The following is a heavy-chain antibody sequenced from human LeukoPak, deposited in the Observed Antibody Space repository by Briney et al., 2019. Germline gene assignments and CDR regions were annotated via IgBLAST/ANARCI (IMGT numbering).Heavy chain of an antibody. D-gene: IGHD3-16*01. CDR2: IIPVFGTA. CDR1: GHTFSSFA. Sequence: ASVKVSCKSSGHTFSSFAFNWVRHAPGQRLEWMGGIIPVFGTANYAQKFQGRVTITADESTNTAYMELSSLRSEDTAVYYCARSPRHGDYFDFWGQGTLVTVSS. J-gene: IGHJ4*02. V-gene: IGHV1-69*13. CDR3: ARSPRHGDYFDF.